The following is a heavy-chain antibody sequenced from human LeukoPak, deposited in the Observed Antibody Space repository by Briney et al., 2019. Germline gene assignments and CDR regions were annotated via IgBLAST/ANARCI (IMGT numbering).Heavy chain of an antibody. J-gene: IGHJ4*02. CDR3: ARMVRDNRLQGLDY. D-gene: IGHD2/OR15-2a*01. CDR2: IYYSGST. V-gene: IGHV4-59*01. CDR1: GGSISSYY. Sequence: SETLSLTCTVSGGSISSYYWSWIRQPPGKGLEWIGYIYYSGSTNYNPSLKSRVTMSVDMSTRQISLKLSSVTAADTAVYYCARMVRDNRLQGLDYWGQGTLVTVSS.